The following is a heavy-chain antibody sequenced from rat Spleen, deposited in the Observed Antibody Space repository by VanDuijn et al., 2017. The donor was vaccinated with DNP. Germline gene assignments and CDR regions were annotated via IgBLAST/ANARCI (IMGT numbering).Heavy chain of an antibody. V-gene: IGHV5-7*01. CDR2: ISYDGSTT. J-gene: IGHJ3*01. D-gene: IGHD1-1*01. Sequence: EVQLVESGGGLVQPGRSLKLSCAASGFTFSDYNMAWVRQAPKKGLEWVATISYDGSTTYYPDSVRGRFTISRDNAKSSLYLQMNSLKSEDTATYYCTRQYYYSGDDNWFAYWGQGTLVTVSS. CDR1: GFTFSDYN. CDR3: TRQYYYSGDDNWFAY.